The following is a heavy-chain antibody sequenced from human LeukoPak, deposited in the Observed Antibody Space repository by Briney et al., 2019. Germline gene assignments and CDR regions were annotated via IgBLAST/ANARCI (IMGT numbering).Heavy chain of an antibody. CDR2: ISGYNQNT. J-gene: IGHJ5*02. V-gene: IGHV1-18*01. Sequence: GASVKVSCKASGYTFTSYGICWVRQAPVQGLEWMGWISGYNQNTNYAQKVQGRVTMTTAPSTSTAYMELRSLRSDDTAVYYCARDRYSSGYPNWLDPWGQGTLVTVSS. CDR3: ARDRYSSGYPNWLDP. D-gene: IGHD3-22*01. CDR1: GYTFTSYG.